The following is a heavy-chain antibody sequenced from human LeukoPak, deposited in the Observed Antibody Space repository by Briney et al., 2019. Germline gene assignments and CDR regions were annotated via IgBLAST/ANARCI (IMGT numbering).Heavy chain of an antibody. V-gene: IGHV3-73*01. CDR3: TRHAIIAAAGRLYYYGMDV. CDR2: IRSKANSYAT. Sequence: GGSLILSCAASGFTFSGSAMHWVRQASGKGLEWVGRIRSKANSYATAYAPSVEGRFTISRDDSKNTAYLQMNSLKTEDTAVYYCTRHAIIAAAGRLYYYGMDVWGKGTTVTDSS. CDR1: GFTFSGSA. J-gene: IGHJ6*04. D-gene: IGHD6-13*01.